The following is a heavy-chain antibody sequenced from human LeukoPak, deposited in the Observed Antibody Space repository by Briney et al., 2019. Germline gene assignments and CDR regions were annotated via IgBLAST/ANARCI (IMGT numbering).Heavy chain of an antibody. Sequence: GGSLRLSCAASGFTFSNYAMSWVRQAPGKGLEWVSSISSTSTYIYYADSVKGRFTISRDNAKNSVYLQMNSLRAEDTAVYYCARDGGGAYYYGSGAEFDYWGQGTLVTVSS. D-gene: IGHD3-10*01. V-gene: IGHV3-21*01. CDR2: ISSTSTYI. CDR3: ARDGGGAYYYGSGAEFDY. J-gene: IGHJ4*02. CDR1: GFTFSNYA.